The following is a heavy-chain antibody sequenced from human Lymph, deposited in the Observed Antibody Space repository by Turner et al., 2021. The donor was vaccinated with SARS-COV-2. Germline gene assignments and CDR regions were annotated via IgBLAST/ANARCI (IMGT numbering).Heavy chain of an antibody. CDR1: GFTFSNYA. J-gene: IGHJ4*02. CDR3: ARGRSGNYYFFDY. CDR2: ISYDGSNK. Sequence: QVQLLSSGGGVVHPGRSLRLSCAASGFTFSNYAMHWVRQAPGKGLEWVAVISYDGSNKYYAVSVKGRFTIARDNSKNTLYLKMNSLRAEDTAVYYCARGRSGNYYFFDYWGQGTLVTVSS. V-gene: IGHV3-30-3*01. D-gene: IGHD1-26*01.